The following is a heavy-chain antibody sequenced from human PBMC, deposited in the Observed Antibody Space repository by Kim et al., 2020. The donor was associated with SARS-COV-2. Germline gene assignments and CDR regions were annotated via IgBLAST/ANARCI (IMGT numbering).Heavy chain of an antibody. Sequence: ASVKVSCKASGYTFTSYGISWVRQAPVQGLEWMGGISAYNGNTNYAQKLQGRVTMTTDTSTSTAYMELRSLRSDDTAVYYCARDLLFPGPDSSGWAYFDYWGQGTLVTVSS. CDR1: GYTFTSYG. V-gene: IGHV1-18*04. CDR3: ARDLLFPGPDSSGWAYFDY. D-gene: IGHD6-19*01. CDR2: ISAYNGNT. J-gene: IGHJ4*02.